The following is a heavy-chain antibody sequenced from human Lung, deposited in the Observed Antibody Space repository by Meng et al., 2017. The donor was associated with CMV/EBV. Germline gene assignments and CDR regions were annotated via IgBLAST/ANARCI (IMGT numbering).Heavy chain of an antibody. Sequence: QAQQQQSGPGLVKPSQTLSLTCAMSGDIVSSNSAAWHWIRQSPSRGLEWLGRTYYRSKWYHEYAVSVKSRITISPDTPKNQFSLQLNSMTPEDTAVYYCARGINGGCGDWGQGTLVTVSS. D-gene: IGHD4-23*01. V-gene: IGHV6-1*01. CDR3: ARGINGGCGD. CDR1: GDIVSSNSAA. J-gene: IGHJ4*02. CDR2: TYYRSKWYH.